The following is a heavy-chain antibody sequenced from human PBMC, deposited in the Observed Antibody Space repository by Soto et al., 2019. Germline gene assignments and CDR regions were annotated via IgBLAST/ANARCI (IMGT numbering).Heavy chain of an antibody. CDR2: ISYDGSNK. V-gene: IGHV3-30*18. CDR1: GFTFSSYG. Sequence: GGSLRLSCAASGFTFSSYGMHWVRQAPGKGLEWVAVISYDGSNKYYADSMKGRFTIYRDNSKNTLYLQMNSLRAEDTAVYYCAKSATQFSGWISDFDYWGQGTLVTVSS. J-gene: IGHJ4*02. CDR3: AKSATQFSGWISDFDY. D-gene: IGHD6-19*01.